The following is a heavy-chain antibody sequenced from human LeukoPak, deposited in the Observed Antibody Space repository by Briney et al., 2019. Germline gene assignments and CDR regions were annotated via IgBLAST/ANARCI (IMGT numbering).Heavy chain of an antibody. J-gene: IGHJ4*02. Sequence: GASVKVSCKASGYTFTSYYMHWVRQAPGQGLEWMGIINPSGGSTSYAQKFQGRVTMTRDMSTSTVYMELSSLRSEDTAVYYCARTGYDFWTLDYWGQGTLVTVSS. CDR3: ARTGYDFWTLDY. CDR2: INPSGGST. CDR1: GYTFTSYY. V-gene: IGHV1-46*01. D-gene: IGHD3-3*01.